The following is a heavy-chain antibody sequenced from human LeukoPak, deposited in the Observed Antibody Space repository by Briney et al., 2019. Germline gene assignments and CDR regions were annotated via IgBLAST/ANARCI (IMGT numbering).Heavy chain of an antibody. Sequence: GGSLRLSCAASGFTFSSYAMSWVRQAPGKGLEWVSGISSSGGSTYYADSVKGRFTISRDNSKHMLFLQMSSLRSEDTAVYYCARELESIAVALGAFDIWGQGTMVTVSS. V-gene: IGHV3-23*01. CDR1: GFTFSSYA. CDR3: ARELESIAVALGAFDI. J-gene: IGHJ3*02. CDR2: ISSSGGST. D-gene: IGHD6-19*01.